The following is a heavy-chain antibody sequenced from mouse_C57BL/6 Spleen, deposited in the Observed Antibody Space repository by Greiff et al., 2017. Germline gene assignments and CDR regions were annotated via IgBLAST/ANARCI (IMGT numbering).Heavy chain of an antibody. CDR2: SYPRDGST. CDR1: GYTFTSYD. D-gene: IGHD1-1*01. CDR3: ARYYGSSSFAY. V-gene: IGHV1-85*01. Sequence: VQLQQSGPELVKPGASVKLSCKASGYTFTSYDINWVKQRPGQGLEWIGRSYPRDGSTKYNEKFKGKATLTLDTSSSTAYMVLHSLTSEDSAVDFCARYYGSSSFAYWGQGTLVTVSA. J-gene: IGHJ3*01.